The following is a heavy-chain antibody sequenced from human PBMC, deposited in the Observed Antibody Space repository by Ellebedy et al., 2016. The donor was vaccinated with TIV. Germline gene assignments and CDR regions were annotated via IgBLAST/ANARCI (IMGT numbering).Heavy chain of an antibody. CDR1: GGSISNSDYY. CDR3: ARDPALPRGRFDP. J-gene: IGHJ5*02. CDR2: IYYSGST. V-gene: IGHV4-39*07. Sequence: MPSETLSLTCTVSGGSISNSDYYWNWIRQPPGKGLEWIGSIYYSGSTYYNPSLKSRVTISVATSKNPFSLNLSSVTAADTAVYYCARDPALPRGRFDPWGQGTLVTVSS.